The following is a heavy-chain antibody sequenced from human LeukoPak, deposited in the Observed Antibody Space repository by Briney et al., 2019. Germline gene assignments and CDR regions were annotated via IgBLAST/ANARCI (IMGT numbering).Heavy chain of an antibody. CDR1: GYTFTSYD. V-gene: IGHV1-2*02. CDR3: ARGDWGSHNN. CDR2: INPNSGGT. J-gene: IGHJ4*02. Sequence: ASVKVSCKASGYTFTSYDINWVRQATGQGLEWMGWINPNSGGTNYAQKFQGRVTMTRDTSISTAYMELSRLRSDDTAVYYCARGDWGSHNNWGQGTLVTVSS. D-gene: IGHD7-27*01.